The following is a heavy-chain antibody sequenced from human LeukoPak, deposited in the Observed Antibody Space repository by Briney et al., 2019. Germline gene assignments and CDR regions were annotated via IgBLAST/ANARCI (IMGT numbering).Heavy chain of an antibody. J-gene: IGHJ4*02. CDR3: AREEYYDSSAPTNFDY. D-gene: IGHD3-22*01. CDR2: INTNTGNP. V-gene: IGHV7-4-1*02. CDR1: GYTFTNYA. Sequence: ASVKVSCKASGYTFTNYAMNWVRQAPGQGLEWMGWINTNTGNPTYAQGFTGRFVFSSDTSVTTAYLQISSLKAEDTAVYYCAREEYYDSSAPTNFDYWGQGTLVTVSS.